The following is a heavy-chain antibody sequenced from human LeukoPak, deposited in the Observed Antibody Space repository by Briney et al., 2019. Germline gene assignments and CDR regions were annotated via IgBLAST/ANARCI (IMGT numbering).Heavy chain of an antibody. CDR2: TYYRSKWYN. V-gene: IGHV6-1*01. J-gene: IGHJ3*02. CDR3: ARGGSGSYYNALDAFDI. Sequence: SQTLSLTCAISGDSVSSNSAAWNWIRQSPSRGLEWLGRTYYRSKWYNDYAVSVISRITFNPDTSKNQFSLQLNSVTPEDTAVYYCARGGSGSYYNALDAFDIWGQGTMVTVSS. D-gene: IGHD3-10*01. CDR1: GDSVSSNSAA.